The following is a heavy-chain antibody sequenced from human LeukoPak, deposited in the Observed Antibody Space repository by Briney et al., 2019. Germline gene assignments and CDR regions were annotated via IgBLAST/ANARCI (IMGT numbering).Heavy chain of an antibody. D-gene: IGHD3-10*01. V-gene: IGHV3-7*01. CDR1: GFTFSNYW. CDR2: IKQDDSEI. Sequence: GGSLRVSCAASGFTFSNYWMSWVRQAPGKGLEWVANIKQDDSEIYYVDSVRGRFTISRDNAKNSLSLQMNSLRAEDTAVYYCARGDSESSYRALDYWGQGTLVIVSS. CDR3: ARGDSESSYRALDY. J-gene: IGHJ4*02.